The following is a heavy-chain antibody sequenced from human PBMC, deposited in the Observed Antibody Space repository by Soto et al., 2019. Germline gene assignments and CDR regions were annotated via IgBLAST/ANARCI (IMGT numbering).Heavy chain of an antibody. V-gene: IGHV3-33*01. CDR1: GFTFSSYG. D-gene: IGHD3-10*01. Sequence: QVQLVESGGGVVQPGRSLRLSCAASGFTFSSYGMHWVRQAPGKGLEWVAVIWYDGSNKYYADSVKGRFTISRDNSKNTLYRQMNSLRAEDTAVYYCARGGYYGSGFDYWGQGTLVTVSS. CDR2: IWYDGSNK. J-gene: IGHJ4*02. CDR3: ARGGYYGSGFDY.